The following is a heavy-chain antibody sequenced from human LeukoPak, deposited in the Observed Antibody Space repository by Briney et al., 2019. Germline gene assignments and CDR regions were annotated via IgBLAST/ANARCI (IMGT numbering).Heavy chain of an antibody. CDR3: ARDCRSTVAAKFYYYYYMDV. J-gene: IGHJ6*03. Sequence: SETLSLTCTVSGGSISSGSYYWSWIRQPAGKGLEWIGRIYTSGSTNYNPSLKSRVTISVDTSKNQFSLKLSSVTAADTAVYYCARDCRSTVAAKFYYYYYMDVWAKGPRSPSP. D-gene: IGHD2-15*01. CDR2: IYTSGST. CDR1: GGSISSGSYY. V-gene: IGHV4-61*02.